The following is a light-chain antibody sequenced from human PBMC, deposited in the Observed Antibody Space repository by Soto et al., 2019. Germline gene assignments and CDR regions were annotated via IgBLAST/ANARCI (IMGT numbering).Light chain of an antibody. V-gene: IGKV1-6*01. J-gene: IGKJ5*01. CDR3: QQYNNWPPIT. Sequence: GDRVTITFRASQGIRNYLDWFQQKPGKAPKLLIYAASNLQSGVPARFSGSGSGTDLTLTISSLQTEDFAAYYCQQYNNWPPITFGQGTRLEIK. CDR1: QGIRNY. CDR2: AAS.